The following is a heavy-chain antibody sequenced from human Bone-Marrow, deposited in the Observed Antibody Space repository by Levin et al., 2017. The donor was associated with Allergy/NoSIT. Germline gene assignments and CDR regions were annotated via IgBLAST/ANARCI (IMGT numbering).Heavy chain of an antibody. Sequence: GESLKISCAASGITVSENYMGWVRQAPGKGLEWVSVITMVGATYYVDSVKGRFTISRDSSKNTLDLQMNSLRDEDTAVYFCATSGRHWGPDAFDIWGQGTVVTVSS. CDR1: GITVSENY. J-gene: IGHJ3*02. D-gene: IGHD3-10*01. CDR3: ATSGRHWGPDAFDI. V-gene: IGHV3-66*01. CDR2: ITMVGAT.